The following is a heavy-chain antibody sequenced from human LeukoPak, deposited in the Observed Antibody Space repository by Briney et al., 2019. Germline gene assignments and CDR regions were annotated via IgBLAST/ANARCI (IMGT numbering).Heavy chain of an antibody. V-gene: IGHV4-59*01. CDR2: FYHSGGT. CDR1: GGSISSYY. J-gene: IGHJ4*02. D-gene: IGHD6-13*01. CDR3: ARSLSSSRFSLWKY. Sequence: SETLSLTCTVSGGSISSYYLSWMRQLPGKGLEWIGYFYHSGGTNYNPSLQGRVTMSIDTSKNQLSLKLTSVTAADTAVYYCARSLSSSRFSLWKYWGQGTLVTVSS.